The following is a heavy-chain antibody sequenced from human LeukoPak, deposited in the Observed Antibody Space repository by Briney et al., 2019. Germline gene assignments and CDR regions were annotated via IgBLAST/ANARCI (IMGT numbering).Heavy chain of an antibody. V-gene: IGHV1-24*01. CDR1: GYTLTELS. D-gene: IGHD6-13*01. CDR3: ATPPYSSSWYSPSPVDYYGMDV. J-gene: IGHJ6*02. Sequence: ASVKVSCKVSGYTLTELSMHWVRQAPGKGPEWMGGFDPEDGETIYAQKFQGRVTMTEDTSTDTAYMELSSLRSEDTAVYYCATPPYSSSWYSPSPVDYYGMDVWGQGTTVTVSS. CDR2: FDPEDGET.